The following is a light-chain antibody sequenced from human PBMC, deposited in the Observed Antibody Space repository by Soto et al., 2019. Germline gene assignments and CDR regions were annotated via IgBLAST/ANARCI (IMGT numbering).Light chain of an antibody. V-gene: IGLV2-14*01. CDR1: SSDVGSYNY. J-gene: IGLJ1*01. Sequence: QSALTQPASVSGSPGQSITISRAGTSSDVGSYNYVSWYQQHPGKAPKLMIYEVSNRPSGVSSRFSGSKSGNTASLTISGLQAEDEADYYCSSYTSSSTLFGTGTKVTVL. CDR3: SSYTSSSTL. CDR2: EVS.